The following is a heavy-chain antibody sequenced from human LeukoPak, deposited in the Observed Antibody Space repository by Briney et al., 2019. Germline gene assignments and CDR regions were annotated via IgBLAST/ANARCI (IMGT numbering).Heavy chain of an antibody. CDR1: GFIFSNYW. J-gene: IGHJ4*02. D-gene: IGHD1-1*01. CDR2: INQDGGAK. CDR3: ARAATTGTVDY. V-gene: IGHV3-7*01. Sequence: GGSLRLSCAASGFIFSNYWMSWVRQAPGKGLEWVANINQDGGAKYYVDSLEGRFTISRDNNEKSLFLQLNSLTADDTAVYFCARAATTGTVDYWGQGTLVTVSP.